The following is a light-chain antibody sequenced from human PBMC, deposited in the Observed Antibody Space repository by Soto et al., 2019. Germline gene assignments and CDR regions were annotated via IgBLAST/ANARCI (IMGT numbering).Light chain of an antibody. CDR3: SSYAGRNTLV. CDR2: EVS. CDR1: SSDVGGYNY. V-gene: IGLV2-8*01. J-gene: IGLJ2*01. Sequence: QSALTQPPSASGSPGQSVTISCTGTSSDVGGYNYVSWYQQHPGKVPKLMIYEVSKRPSGVPDRFSGFKSGNTASLTVSGLQAEDEADYYCSSYAGRNTLVFGGGTKLTVL.